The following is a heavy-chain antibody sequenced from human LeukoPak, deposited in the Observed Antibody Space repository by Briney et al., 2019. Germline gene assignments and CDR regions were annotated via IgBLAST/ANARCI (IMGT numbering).Heavy chain of an antibody. CDR3: ARAPHRNIRTGAAAGTFDY. J-gene: IGHJ4*02. CDR2: IYHSGST. Sequence: SETLSLTCTVSGYSISSGYYWGWIRQPPGKGLEWIGSIYHSGSTYYNPSLKSRVTISVDTSKNQFSLKLSSVTAADTAVYYCARAPHRNIRTGAAAGTFDYWGQGTLVTVSS. D-gene: IGHD6-13*01. V-gene: IGHV4-38-2*02. CDR1: GYSISSGYY.